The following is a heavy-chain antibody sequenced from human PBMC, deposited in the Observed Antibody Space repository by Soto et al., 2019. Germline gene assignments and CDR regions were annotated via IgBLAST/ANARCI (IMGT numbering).Heavy chain of an antibody. J-gene: IGHJ4*02. V-gene: IGHV3-7*01. D-gene: IGHD3-10*01. CDR2: IKQDGSEK. CDR1: GFTFSSYW. Sequence: GSLGLSCAASGFTFSSYWMSWVRQAPGKGLEWVANIKQDGSEKYYVDSVKGRFTISRDNAKNSLYLQMNSLRAEDTAVYYCATLWFGEPFYYFDYWGQGTLVTVSS. CDR3: ATLWFGEPFYYFDY.